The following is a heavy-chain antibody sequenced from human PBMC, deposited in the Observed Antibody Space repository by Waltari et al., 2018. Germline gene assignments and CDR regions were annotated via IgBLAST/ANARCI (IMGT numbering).Heavy chain of an antibody. J-gene: IGHJ4*02. D-gene: IGHD1-26*01. Sequence: QVQLVQSGAEVKKPGASVKVSCKTSGYPFTSYYMHWVRQAPGQGLGWMGWIDTRTGGTTYAQKYQGRVTMTRDTSISTAYMELSRLISNDTAVYYSARTYQSGSYSDCWGQGTPVTVSS. CDR2: IDTRTGGT. CDR1: GYPFTSYY. V-gene: IGHV1-2*02. CDR3: ARTYQSGSYSDC.